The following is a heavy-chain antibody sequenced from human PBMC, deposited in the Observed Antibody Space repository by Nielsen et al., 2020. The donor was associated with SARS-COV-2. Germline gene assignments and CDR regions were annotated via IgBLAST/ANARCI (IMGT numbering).Heavy chain of an antibody. V-gene: IGHV3-11*05. J-gene: IGHJ5*02. CDR1: GFTFSDYY. D-gene: IGHD6-13*01. CDR2: ISSSSSYT. Sequence: GESLKISCAASGFTFSDYYMSWIRQAPGKGLEWVSYISSSSSYTNYADSVKGRFTISRDNAKNSLYLQMNSLRAEDTAVYYCARDVAAAGIYNWFDPWGQGTLVTASS. CDR3: ARDVAAAGIYNWFDP.